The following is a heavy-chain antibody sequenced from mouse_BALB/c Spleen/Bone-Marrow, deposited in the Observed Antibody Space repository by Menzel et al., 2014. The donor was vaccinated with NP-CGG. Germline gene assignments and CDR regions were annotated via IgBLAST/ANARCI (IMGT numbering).Heavy chain of an antibody. CDR3: TRTYSFDY. V-gene: IGHV14-1*02. CDR2: IDPENGNT. Sequence: VQLQQSGAELVRPGALVKLSRKASGFNIKDYYMHWVKQRPEQGLEWIGWIDPENGNTIYDPKFQGKASITADTSSNTAYLQLSSLTSEDTAVYYCTRTYSFDYWGQGTTLTVSS. CDR1: GFNIKDYY. J-gene: IGHJ2*01.